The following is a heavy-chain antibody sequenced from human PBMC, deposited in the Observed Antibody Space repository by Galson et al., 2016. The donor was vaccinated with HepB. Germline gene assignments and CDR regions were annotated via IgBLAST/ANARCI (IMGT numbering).Heavy chain of an antibody. CDR1: GYSFTSYW. J-gene: IGHJ4*02. Sequence: QSGAEVKKPGGSLRISCKTSGYSFTSYWISWVRQMPGNGLEWMGRIDPSGSHTKYSPSFRGHVTISVDKSTSTAYLEFTSLKSSDNAMYYCARHCSGGSCYHPDYWGQGTLVTVSS. D-gene: IGHD2-15*01. CDR2: IDPSGSHT. V-gene: IGHV5-10-1*01. CDR3: ARHCSGGSCYHPDY.